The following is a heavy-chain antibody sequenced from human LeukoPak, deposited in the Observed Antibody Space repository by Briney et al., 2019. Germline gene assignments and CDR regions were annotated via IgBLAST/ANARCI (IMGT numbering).Heavy chain of an antibody. CDR2: ISSSGSTI. Sequence: GGSLRLYCAASGFTFSSYEMNWVRQAPGKGLEWVSYISSSGSTIYYADSVKGRFTISRDNAKNSLYLQMNSLRAEDTAVYYCARDDYDFWSGYYYYYMDVWGKGTTVTVSS. CDR1: GFTFSSYE. J-gene: IGHJ6*03. V-gene: IGHV3-48*03. CDR3: ARDDYDFWSGYYYYYMDV. D-gene: IGHD3-3*01.